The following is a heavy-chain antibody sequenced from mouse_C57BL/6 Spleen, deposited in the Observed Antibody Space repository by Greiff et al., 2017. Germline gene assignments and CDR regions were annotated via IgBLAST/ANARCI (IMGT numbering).Heavy chain of an antibody. J-gene: IGHJ1*03. Sequence: VQLQQSGAELVKPGASVKMSCKASGYTFTTYPIEWVKQNHGKSLEWIGNFHPYNDDTKYNEKFKGKATLTVEKSSSTVYLELSRLASDDSAVYYCARGTTVVATYWYFDVWGTGTTVTVSS. CDR1: GYTFTTYP. CDR2: FHPYNDDT. CDR3: ARGTTVVATYWYFDV. D-gene: IGHD1-1*01. V-gene: IGHV1-47*01.